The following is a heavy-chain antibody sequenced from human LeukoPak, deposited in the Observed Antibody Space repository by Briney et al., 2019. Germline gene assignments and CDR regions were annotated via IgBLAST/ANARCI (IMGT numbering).Heavy chain of an antibody. D-gene: IGHD2-15*01. Sequence: GGSLRLSRATSGFTFSNYAVSWVRQAPGKGLEWVSSISGSGGTTYYADSVKGRFTISRDNSKNTLYLQMNSLRAEDTAVYYCAKSVVVVAATSGFDIWGQGTMVTVSS. CDR2: ISGSGGTT. J-gene: IGHJ3*02. V-gene: IGHV3-23*01. CDR3: AKSVVVVAATSGFDI. CDR1: GFTFSNYA.